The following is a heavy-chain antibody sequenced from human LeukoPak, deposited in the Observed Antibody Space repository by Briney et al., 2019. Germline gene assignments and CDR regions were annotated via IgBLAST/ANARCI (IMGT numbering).Heavy chain of an antibody. CDR2: ISAYNGNT. D-gene: IGHD6-19*01. J-gene: IGHJ1*01. CDR1: GYTFTSYG. V-gene: IGHV1-18*01. Sequence: ASVKVSCKASGYTFTSYGISWVRQAPGQGLEWMGWISAYNGNTNYAQKLQGRVTMTTDTSTSTAYMELSSLRSEDTAVYYCATGGSQWLVRGFGGKSPPAEYFQHWGQGTLVTVSS. CDR3: ATGGSQWLVRGFGGKSPPAEYFQH.